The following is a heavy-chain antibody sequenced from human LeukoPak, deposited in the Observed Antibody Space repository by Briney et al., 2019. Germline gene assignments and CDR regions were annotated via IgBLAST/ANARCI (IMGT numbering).Heavy chain of an antibody. CDR3: AKGDAGFWSGSNWFDP. V-gene: IGHV5-51*01. D-gene: IGHD3-3*01. CDR2: VYPGDSDT. J-gene: IGHJ5*02. CDR1: GYSFTSYW. Sequence: GESLKISCEASGYSFTSYWIVWVRQTPGKGLEWMGIVYPGDSDTRYNPSFQGQVTISADKSISTAYLQWSSLKASDTAMYYCAKGDAGFWSGSNWFDPWGQGTRVIVSS.